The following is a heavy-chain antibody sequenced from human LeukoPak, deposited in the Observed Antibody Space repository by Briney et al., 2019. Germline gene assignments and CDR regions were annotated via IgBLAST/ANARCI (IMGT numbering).Heavy chain of an antibody. J-gene: IGHJ3*02. CDR2: ISGSGGST. V-gene: IGHV3-23*01. Sequence: GGTLRLSCAASGFTFSSYGMSWVRQAPGKGLEWVSAISGSGGSTYYADSVKGRFTISRDNSKNTLYLQMNSLRAEDTAVYYCAKEKDIVVVPAAMPYAFDIWGQGTMVTVSS. CDR1: GFTFSSYG. D-gene: IGHD2-2*01. CDR3: AKEKDIVVVPAAMPYAFDI.